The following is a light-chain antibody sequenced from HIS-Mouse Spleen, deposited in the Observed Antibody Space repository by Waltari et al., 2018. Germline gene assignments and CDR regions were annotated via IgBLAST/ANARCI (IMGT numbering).Light chain of an antibody. CDR1: SSDVGGYNY. Sequence: QSALTQPASVSGSPGQSITISCTGTSSDVGGYNYVSWYQQHPGKAPQLMIYDVSNRPSGVSNRFPGSKSGNTASLTISGLQAEDEADYYCSSYTSSSLYVFGTGTKVTVL. CDR3: SSYTSSSLYV. CDR2: DVS. V-gene: IGLV2-14*03. J-gene: IGLJ1*01.